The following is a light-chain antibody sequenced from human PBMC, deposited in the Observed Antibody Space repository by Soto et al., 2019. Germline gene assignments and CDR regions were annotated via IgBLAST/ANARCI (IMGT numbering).Light chain of an antibody. CDR1: QSVGRNY. Sequence: EIVLTQSPGTLSVSPGERATLSCRASQSVGRNYLAWYQQKPGQAPRLLIYGASSRATGIPDRFSGSGSGTDFPLTLSRLEHEDFEVYYFQQCTSSPLAFGEVTTVETK. V-gene: IGKV3-20*01. CDR3: QQCTSSPLA. J-gene: IGKJ4*01. CDR2: GAS.